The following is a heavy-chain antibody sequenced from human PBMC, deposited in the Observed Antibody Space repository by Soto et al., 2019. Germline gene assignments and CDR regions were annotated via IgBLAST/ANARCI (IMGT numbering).Heavy chain of an antibody. D-gene: IGHD2-2*01. V-gene: IGHV5-51*01. Sequence: PGESLKISCKASGYSFTTYWIGWVRQMPGKGLEWMGIIYPGDSDTKYSPSLQGQVTISADTSISTAYLQWSSLKASDTAMYYCARYYCISTSCYEGSWFDPSGQGTLVTVSA. CDR1: GYSFTTYW. CDR3: ARYYCISTSCYEGSWFDP. CDR2: IYPGDSDT. J-gene: IGHJ5*02.